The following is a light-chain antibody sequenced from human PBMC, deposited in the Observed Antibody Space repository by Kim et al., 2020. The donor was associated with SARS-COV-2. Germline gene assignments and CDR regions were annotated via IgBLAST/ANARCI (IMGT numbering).Light chain of an antibody. Sequence: SSELTQDPAVSVALGQTVRITCQGDSLRSYYASWYQQKPGQAPVLVIYGKNNRPSGIPDRFSGSSSGNTAPLTITGAQTGDEADYYCNSRDSSGNHYVFG. CDR3: NSRDSSGNHYV. CDR1: SLRSYY. J-gene: IGLJ1*01. V-gene: IGLV3-19*01. CDR2: GKN.